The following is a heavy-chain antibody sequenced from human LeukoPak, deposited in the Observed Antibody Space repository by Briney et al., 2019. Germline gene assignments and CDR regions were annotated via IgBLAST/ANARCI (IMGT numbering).Heavy chain of an antibody. CDR2: ISSNGGST. CDR3: ASAGVNGCDFPVDY. V-gene: IGHV3-64*01. J-gene: IGHJ4*02. Sequence: GGSLRLSCAASGFTFSSYAMHWVRQAPGKGLEYVSAISSNGGSTYYANSVKGRFTISRDNSKNTLYLQMGSLRAEDMAVYYCASAGVNGCDFPVDYWGQGTLVPVSS. CDR1: GFTFSSYA. D-gene: IGHD5-12*01.